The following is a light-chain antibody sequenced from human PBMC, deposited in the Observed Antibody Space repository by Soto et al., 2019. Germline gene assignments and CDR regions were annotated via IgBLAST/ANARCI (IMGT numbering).Light chain of an antibody. CDR2: GAS. CDR3: QQYGSSTGFT. J-gene: IGKJ3*01. V-gene: IGKV3-20*01. Sequence: EIVLTQPPGTLSLSPGERATLSCRASHSVTSDYLAWYQQKPGQAPRLLIYGASSRATGIPDRFSGSGSGTDFTLTISRLEPEDFAVYYCQQYGSSTGFTFGPGTKVDIK. CDR1: HSVTSDY.